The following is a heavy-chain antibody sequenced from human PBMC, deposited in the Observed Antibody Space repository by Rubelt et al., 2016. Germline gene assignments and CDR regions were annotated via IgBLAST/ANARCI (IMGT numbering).Heavy chain of an antibody. Sequence: QLQLQESGPGLVKPSETLSLTCTVSGGSISSSSYYWGWIRQPPGKGLEWIGSIYYSGSTYYNPSLKSRVTISVATSKNQFSLKLSSVTAADTAVYYCARHGLDCFPLNDAFDIWGQGTMVTVSS. J-gene: IGHJ3*02. CDR3: ARHGLDCFPLNDAFDI. D-gene: IGHD2-21*01. V-gene: IGHV4-39*01. CDR2: IYYSGST. CDR1: GGSISSSSYY.